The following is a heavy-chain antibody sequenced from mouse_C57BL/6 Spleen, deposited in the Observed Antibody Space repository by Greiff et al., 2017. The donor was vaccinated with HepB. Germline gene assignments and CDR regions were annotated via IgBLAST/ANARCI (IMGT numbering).Heavy chain of an antibody. CDR3: AGEATYYYGSGYFDY. J-gene: IGHJ2*01. D-gene: IGHD1-1*01. CDR2: ISYDGSN. CDR1: GYSITSGYY. Sequence: ESGPGLVKPSQSLSLTCSVTGYSITSGYYWNWIRQFPGNKLEWMGYISYDGSNNYNPSLKNRISITRDTSKNQFFLKLNSVTTEDTATYYCAGEATYYYGSGYFDYWGQGTTLTVSS. V-gene: IGHV3-6*01.